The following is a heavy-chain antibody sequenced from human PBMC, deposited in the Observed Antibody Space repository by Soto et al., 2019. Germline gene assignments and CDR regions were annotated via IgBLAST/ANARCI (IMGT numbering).Heavy chain of an antibody. J-gene: IGHJ4*02. Sequence: GGSLRLSCAASGFTFSSYAMHWVRQAPGKGLEWVAVISYGGSNKYYADSVKGRFTISRDNSKNTLYLQMNSLRAEDTAVYYCARIGSPPFYDSSGYSYFDYWGQGTLVTVSS. CDR1: GFTFSSYA. V-gene: IGHV3-30-3*01. CDR2: ISYGGSNK. CDR3: ARIGSPPFYDSSGYSYFDY. D-gene: IGHD3-22*01.